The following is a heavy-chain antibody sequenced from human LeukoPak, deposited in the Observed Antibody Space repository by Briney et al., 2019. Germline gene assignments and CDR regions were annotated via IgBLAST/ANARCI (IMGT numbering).Heavy chain of an antibody. CDR2: IYPGDSDT. D-gene: IGHD3-10*01. V-gene: IGHV5-51*01. CDR3: AKGAGGSGSYYRYF. J-gene: IGHJ4*02. Sequence: GESLKICCKASGYSFITHLIAWVRHTPGKGLEWMGIIYPGDSDTKYSPSFQGQVTISADKSISTAYLQWRSLKASDTAMYYCAKGAGGSGSYYRYFWGQGTLVTVSS. CDR1: GYSFITHL.